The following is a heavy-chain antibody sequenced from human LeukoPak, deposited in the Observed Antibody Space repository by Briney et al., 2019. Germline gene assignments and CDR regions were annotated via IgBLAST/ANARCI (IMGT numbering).Heavy chain of an antibody. V-gene: IGHV3-66*01. CDR2: IYTVGST. Sequence: GGSLRLSCAASGFTVSSNFMTWVRQAPGKGLEWVSVIYTVGSTHYADSVKGRFTISRDTSKNTLYLQMNNLKVEDTAVYYCAISSSFYYYGMDVWGQGTAVTVSS. J-gene: IGHJ6*02. CDR3: AISSSFYYYGMDV. D-gene: IGHD6-6*01. CDR1: GFTVSSNF.